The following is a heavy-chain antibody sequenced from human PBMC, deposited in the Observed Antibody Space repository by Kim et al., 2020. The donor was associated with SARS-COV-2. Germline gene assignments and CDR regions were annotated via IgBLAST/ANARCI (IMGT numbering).Heavy chain of an antibody. CDR1: GFTFSSYA. CDR2: ISGSGGTT. CDR3: ANAGYCSGSNCYPLYYNFCVDV. J-gene: IGHJ6*02. Sequence: GGSLRLSCAASGFTFSSYAMSWVRQAPGKGLEWVSGISGSGGTTHYADSVKGRFTISRDKSRNTLYLQMNSLRAEDTAVYYCANAGYCSGSNCYPLYYNFCVDVWGQRTTVTVSS. D-gene: IGHD2-15*01. V-gene: IGHV3-23*01.